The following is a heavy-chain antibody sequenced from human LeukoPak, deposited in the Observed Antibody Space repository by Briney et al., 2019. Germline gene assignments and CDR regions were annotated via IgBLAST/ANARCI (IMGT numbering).Heavy chain of an antibody. Sequence: SETLSLTCTVSGGSISSYYWSWIRQPPGKGLEWIGYIYYSGSTNYNPSLKSRVTISVDTSKNQFSLKLSSVTAADTAVYYCARARGSGISYTLDYWGQGTLVTVSS. J-gene: IGHJ4*02. CDR2: IYYSGST. CDR3: ARARGSGISYTLDY. D-gene: IGHD3-10*01. V-gene: IGHV4-59*08. CDR1: GGSISSYY.